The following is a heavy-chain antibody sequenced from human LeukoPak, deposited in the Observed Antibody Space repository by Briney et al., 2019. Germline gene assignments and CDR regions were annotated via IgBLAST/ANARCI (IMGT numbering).Heavy chain of an antibody. CDR3: ASSTVTSYIDY. V-gene: IGHV3-30*04. CDR2: ISYDGSNK. CDR1: GSTFSSYA. J-gene: IGHJ4*02. D-gene: IGHD4-17*01. Sequence: GGSLRLSCAASGSTFSSYAMHWVRQAPGKGLERVAVISYDGSNKYYADSVKGRFTISRDNSKNTLYLQMNSLRAEDTAVYYCASSTVTSYIDYWGQGTLVTVSS.